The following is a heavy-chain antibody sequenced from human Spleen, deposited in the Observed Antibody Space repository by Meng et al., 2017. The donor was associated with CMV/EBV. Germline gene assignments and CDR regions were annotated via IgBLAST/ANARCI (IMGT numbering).Heavy chain of an antibody. V-gene: IGHV4-34*01. J-gene: IGHJ4*02. CDR2: INHSGST. CDR1: GFTFSTYW. Sequence: ESLKISCAASGFTFSTYWMSWIRQPPGKGLEWIGEINHSGSTNYNPSLKSRVTISVDTSKNQFSLKLSSVTAADTAVYYCARGRGRYDFWSGYPYYFDYWGQGTLVTVSS. CDR3: ARGRGRYDFWSGYPYYFDY. D-gene: IGHD3-3*01.